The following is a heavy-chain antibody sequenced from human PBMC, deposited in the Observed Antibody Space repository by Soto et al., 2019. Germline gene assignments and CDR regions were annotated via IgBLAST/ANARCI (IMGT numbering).Heavy chain of an antibody. V-gene: IGHV1-8*01. Sequence: QVQLVQSGAEVKKPGASVKVSCKASGYTFTSYDINWVRQATGQGLEWMGWMNPNSGNTGYAQKFQGRVTMTRTXXIXTXXMELSRLRSEDTAVYYCARPPSTLRWFGESRGMDVWGQGTTVTVSS. D-gene: IGHD3-10*01. CDR1: GYTFTSYD. J-gene: IGHJ6*02. CDR2: MNPNSGNT. CDR3: ARPPSTLRWFGESRGMDV.